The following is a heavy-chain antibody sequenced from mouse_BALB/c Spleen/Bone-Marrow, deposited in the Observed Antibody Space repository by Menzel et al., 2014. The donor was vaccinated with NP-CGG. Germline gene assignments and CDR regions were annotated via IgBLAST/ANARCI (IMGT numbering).Heavy chain of an antibody. CDR1: GFTFSTYG. V-gene: IGHV5-6*02. Sequence: EVKLVESGGDLVKPGGSLKLSCAASGFTFSTYGMSWVRQTPDKRLEWVAAISNGGIYTYYPDTVKGRFTISRDNAKKTLYLQMSSLKSEDTAMYYCVRPYDYGTWFAYWGQGTLVTVSA. D-gene: IGHD2-4*01. CDR3: VRPYDYGTWFAY. J-gene: IGHJ3*01. CDR2: ISNGGIYT.